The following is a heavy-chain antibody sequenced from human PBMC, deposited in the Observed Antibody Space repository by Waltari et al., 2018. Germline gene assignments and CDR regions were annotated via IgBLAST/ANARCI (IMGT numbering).Heavy chain of an antibody. J-gene: IGHJ3*02. Sequence: QVQPQQSGPGLVKPSQTLSLTCAVSGDSLFTTSVAWNWIRQSPSRGLEWLGRTYYRSQWRNDYALSVKGRITVNPDTSKNHFSLQLDSVTPDDTAVYYCARGKFTAFDIWGQGTMVTVSS. CDR1: GDSLFTTSVA. CDR3: ARGKFTAFDI. CDR2: TYYRSQWRN. V-gene: IGHV6-1*01.